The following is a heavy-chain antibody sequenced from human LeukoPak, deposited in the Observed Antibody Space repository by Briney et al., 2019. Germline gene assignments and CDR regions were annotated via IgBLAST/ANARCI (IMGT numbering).Heavy chain of an antibody. Sequence: ASVKVSCKTSGYIFTTYDINWVRLAPGQGLEWMAWMNPNNGYTGFAQKFQGRVTVSRNTDISTAYMELNSLTSEDTAVYYCARFGGGATKDDRLDYWGQGTLVTASS. CDR1: GYIFTTYD. CDR2: MNPNNGYT. J-gene: IGHJ4*02. CDR3: ARFGGGATKDDRLDY. D-gene: IGHD3-16*01. V-gene: IGHV1-8*03.